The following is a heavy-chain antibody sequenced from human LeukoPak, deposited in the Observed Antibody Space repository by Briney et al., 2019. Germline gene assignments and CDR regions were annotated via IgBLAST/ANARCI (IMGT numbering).Heavy chain of an antibody. J-gene: IGHJ5*02. CDR2: IYYSGST. D-gene: IGHD3-3*01. CDR3: ARSSETYYDFWSGYFGTNWFDP. Sequence: SETLSLTCTVSGGSISSYYWSWIRQPPGKGLEWLGYIYYSGSTNYNPSLKSRVTISVDTSKNQFSLKLSSVTAADTAVYYCARSSETYYDFWSGYFGTNWFDPWGQGTLVTVSS. CDR1: GGSISSYY. V-gene: IGHV4-59*01.